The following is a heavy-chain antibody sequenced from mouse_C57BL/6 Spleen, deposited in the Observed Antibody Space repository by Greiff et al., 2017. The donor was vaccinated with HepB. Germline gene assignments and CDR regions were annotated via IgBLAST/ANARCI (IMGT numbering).Heavy chain of an antibody. V-gene: IGHV1-18*01. D-gene: IGHD2-3*01. CDR2: INPNNGGT. CDR3: ARAADGYYFYWYFDV. CDR1: GYTFTDYN. J-gene: IGHJ1*03. Sequence: EVKLMESGPELVKPGASVKIPCKASGYTFTDYNMDWVKQSHGKSLEWIGDINPNNGGTIYNQKFKGKATLTVDKSSSTAYMELRSLTSEDTAVYYCARAADGYYFYWYFDVWGTGTTVTVSS.